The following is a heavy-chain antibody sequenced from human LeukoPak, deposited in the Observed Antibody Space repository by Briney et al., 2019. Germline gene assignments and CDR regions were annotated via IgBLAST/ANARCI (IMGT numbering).Heavy chain of an antibody. V-gene: IGHV3-30*02. Sequence: GGSLRLSCAASGFTFSSYGMHWVRQAPGKGLEWVAFIRYDGNNKENADSVKGRFTISRDNSKNTLYLQMNSLRAEDTALYYCARDQRLGNSWFFLDYWGQGTLVTVSS. CDR3: ARDQRLGNSWFFLDY. CDR1: GFTFSSYG. D-gene: IGHD6-13*01. J-gene: IGHJ4*02. CDR2: IRYDGNNK.